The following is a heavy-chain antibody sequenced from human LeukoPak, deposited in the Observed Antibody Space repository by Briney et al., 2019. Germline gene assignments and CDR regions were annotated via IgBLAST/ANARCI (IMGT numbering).Heavy chain of an antibody. CDR2: IIPILGIA. J-gene: IGHJ3*02. V-gene: IGHV1-69*04. CDR3: ARGPRSRWLQLAAFDI. Sequence: SVKVSCKASGGTFSSYAISWVRQAPGQGLEWMGRIIPILGIANYAQKFQGRVTITADKSTSTAYMELSSLRSEDTAVYYCARGPRSRWLQLAAFDIWGQGTMVTVSS. CDR1: GGTFSSYA. D-gene: IGHD5-24*01.